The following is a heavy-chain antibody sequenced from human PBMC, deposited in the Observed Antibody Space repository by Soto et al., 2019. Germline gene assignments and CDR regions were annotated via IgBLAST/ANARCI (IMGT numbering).Heavy chain of an antibody. V-gene: IGHV4-4*02. CDR1: GDSISNFHW. D-gene: IGHD6-19*01. J-gene: IGHJ5*02. Sequence: VQLHESGPGLVKASGTLSLTCAVSGDSISNFHWWTWLRQPPGRGLEWIGEIFHSGSTTYNPSTKSGVTIPAGDTTNHALLQRTSFIAADTAVYYCARDGEESSQSGWSGFGPWGQGILVIVSS. CDR2: IFHSGST. CDR3: ARDGEESSQSGWSGFGP.